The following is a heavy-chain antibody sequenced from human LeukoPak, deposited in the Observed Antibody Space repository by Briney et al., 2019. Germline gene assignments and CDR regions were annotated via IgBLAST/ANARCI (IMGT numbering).Heavy chain of an antibody. CDR1: GFTFSSYS. J-gene: IGHJ6*03. CDR3: ARGAGSGQHTYYYYMDV. D-gene: IGHD3-3*01. Sequence: GGSLRLSCAASGFTFSSYSMNWVRQAPGKGLEWVSSITSSSDYIYYADSVEGRFTISRDNAKNSLYLQMNSLRAEETAVYYCARGAGSGQHTYYYYMDVWGKGTTVTVSS. CDR2: ITSSSDYI. V-gene: IGHV3-21*01.